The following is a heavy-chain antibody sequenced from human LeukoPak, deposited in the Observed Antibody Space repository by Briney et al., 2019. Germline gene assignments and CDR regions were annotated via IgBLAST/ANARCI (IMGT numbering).Heavy chain of an antibody. CDR1: GGSFSGYY. V-gene: IGHV4-34*01. CDR2: INHSGST. D-gene: IGHD3-3*01. CDR3: ARAYYDFRSGYYGTNWFDP. Sequence: AETLSLTCAVYGGSFSGYYWSWIRQPPGKGLEWIGEINHSGSTNYNPSLKSRVTISVDTSKNQFSLKLSSVTAADTAVYYCARAYYDFRSGYYGTNWFDPWGQGTLVTVSS. J-gene: IGHJ5*02.